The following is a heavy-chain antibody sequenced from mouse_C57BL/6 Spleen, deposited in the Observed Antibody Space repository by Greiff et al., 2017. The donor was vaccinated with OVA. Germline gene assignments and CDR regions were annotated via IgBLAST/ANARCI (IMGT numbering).Heavy chain of an antibody. CDR1: GYTFTSYW. V-gene: IGHV1-59*01. CDR3: ARPFITTVVGYFDV. J-gene: IGHJ1*03. D-gene: IGHD1-1*01. CDR2: IDPSDSYT. Sequence: QVQLQQPGAELVRPGTSVKLSCKASGYTFTSYWMHWVKQRPGQGLEWIGVIDPSDSYTNYNQKFKGKATLTVDTSSSTAYMQLSSLTSEDSAVYYCARPFITTVVGYFDVWGTGTTVTVSS.